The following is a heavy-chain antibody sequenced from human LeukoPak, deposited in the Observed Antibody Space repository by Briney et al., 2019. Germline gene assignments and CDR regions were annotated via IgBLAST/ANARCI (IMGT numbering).Heavy chain of an antibody. CDR1: GFTFSSYA. D-gene: IGHD6-19*01. CDR3: AKVDGGWYYYYYMDV. J-gene: IGHJ6*03. Sequence: GGSLRLSCAASGFTFSSYAMSWVRQAPGKGLEWVSVISGSGGSTYYADSVKGRFTISRDNSKNTLYLQMNSLRAEDTAVYYCAKVDGGWYYYYYMDVWGKGTTVTVSS. CDR2: ISGSGGST. V-gene: IGHV3-23*01.